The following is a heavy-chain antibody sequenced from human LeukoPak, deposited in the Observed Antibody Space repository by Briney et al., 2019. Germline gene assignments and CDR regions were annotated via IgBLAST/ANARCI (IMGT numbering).Heavy chain of an antibody. Sequence: GGSLRLSCAASGFALSNYWMSWVRQAPGKGLEWVANINQDGREKYFVDSVKGRFTISRDNAKNTLYLQMNSLRAEDTAVYYCARQIVVGEYYYYGMDVWGQGTTVSVSS. V-gene: IGHV3-7*01. D-gene: IGHD3-22*01. CDR1: GFALSNYW. CDR2: INQDGREK. J-gene: IGHJ6*02. CDR3: ARQIVVGEYYYYGMDV.